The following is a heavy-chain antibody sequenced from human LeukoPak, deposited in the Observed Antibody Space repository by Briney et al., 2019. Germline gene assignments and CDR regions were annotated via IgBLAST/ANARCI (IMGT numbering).Heavy chain of an antibody. V-gene: IGHV3-15*01. CDR1: GFTFGDDT. D-gene: IGHD2/OR15-2a*01. CDR2: IKPNTDGGTA. J-gene: IGHJ4*02. Sequence: TGGSLRLSCTASGFTFGDDTMSWFRQAPGKGLEWLGRIKPNTDGGTAAYAAPVEDRFTISRDDLKGMLYLQMNSLKIEDTAVYYCATYPQNRHWGQGTLVTVSS. CDR3: ATYPQNRH.